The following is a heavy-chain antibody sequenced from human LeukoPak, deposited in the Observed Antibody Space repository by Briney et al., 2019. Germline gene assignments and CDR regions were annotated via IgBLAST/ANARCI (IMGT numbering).Heavy chain of an antibody. CDR2: ISSSGSTI. V-gene: IGHV3-11*01. J-gene: IGHJ4*02. CDR3: ARDSQSQYGSFGVVLFDY. Sequence: GGSLRLSCAASGFTFSDYYMSWIRQAPGKGLEWVSYISSSGSTIYYTDSVKGRFTISRDNAKNSLYLQMNSLRAEDTAVYYCARDSQSQYGSFGVVLFDYWGQGTLVTVSS. D-gene: IGHD3-3*01. CDR1: GFTFSDYY.